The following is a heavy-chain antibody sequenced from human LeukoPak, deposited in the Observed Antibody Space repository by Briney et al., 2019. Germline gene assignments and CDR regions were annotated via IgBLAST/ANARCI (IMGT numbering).Heavy chain of an antibody. Sequence: GGSLRLSCAASGFTFTSYLMHWVRQAPGKGLVWVSHIKSDGSSTNYADSVKGRFTISRDNAKNTLYLQMNSLRAEATAVYYCARDRGYTQDYWGQGTLVTVSS. CDR1: GFTFTSYL. J-gene: IGHJ4*02. CDR3: ARDRGYTQDY. CDR2: IKSDGSST. D-gene: IGHD5-12*01. V-gene: IGHV3-74*01.